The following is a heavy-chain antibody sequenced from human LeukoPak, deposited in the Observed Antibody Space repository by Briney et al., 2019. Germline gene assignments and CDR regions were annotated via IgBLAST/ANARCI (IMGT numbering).Heavy chain of an antibody. CDR1: GGSISSYY. CDR3: ARGLRNWNDAGKYNWFDP. J-gene: IGHJ5*02. D-gene: IGHD1-20*01. V-gene: IGHV4-4*07. CDR2: IYTSGST. Sequence: PSETLSLTCTVSGGSISSYYWSWIRQPAGKGLEWIGRIYTSGSTNYNPSLKSRVTMSVDTSKNQFSLKLSSVTAADTAVYYCARGLRNWNDAGKYNWFDPWGQETLVTVSS.